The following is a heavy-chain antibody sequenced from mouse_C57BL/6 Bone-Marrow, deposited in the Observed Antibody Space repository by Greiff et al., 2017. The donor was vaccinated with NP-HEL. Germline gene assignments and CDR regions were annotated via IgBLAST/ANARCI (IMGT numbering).Heavy chain of an antibody. CDR1: GFSFNTYA. D-gene: IGHD1-1*02. CDR3: VRSVLSLFAY. CDR2: IRSKSNNYAT. J-gene: IGHJ3*01. Sequence: EVQRVESGGGLVQPKGSLKLSCAASGFSFNTYAMNWVRQAPGKGLEWVARIRSKSNNYATYYADSVKDRFTISRDDSESMLYLQMNNLKTEDTAMYYCVRSVLSLFAYWGQGTLVTVSA. V-gene: IGHV10-1*01.